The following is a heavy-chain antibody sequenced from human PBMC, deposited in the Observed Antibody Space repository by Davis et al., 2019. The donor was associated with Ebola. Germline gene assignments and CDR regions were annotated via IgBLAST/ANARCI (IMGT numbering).Heavy chain of an antibody. J-gene: IGHJ4*02. D-gene: IGHD3-10*01. Sequence: GESLKISCAASGFTFSVYYMSWIRQAPGKGPEWVSAVNSNGGSTYYADSVKGRFTISRDTSTVYLQMNSLRVEDTAVYHCARIEAYGSGNYFENWGQGILVTISS. CDR3: ARIEAYGSGNYFEN. CDR2: VNSNGGST. V-gene: IGHV3-23*01. CDR1: GFTFSVYY.